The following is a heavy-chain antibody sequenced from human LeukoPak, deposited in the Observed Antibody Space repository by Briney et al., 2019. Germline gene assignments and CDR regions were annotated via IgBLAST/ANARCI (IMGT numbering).Heavy chain of an antibody. CDR3: ARRTIFGVVTPGYFDL. CDR1: GGSISSHY. CDR2: IYYSGST. Sequence: SETLSLTCTVSGGSISSHYWSWIRQPPGKGLEWIGYIYYSGSTNYNPSLKSRVTISVDTPKNQFSLKLSSVTAADTAVYYCARRTIFGVVTPGYFDLWGRGTLVTVSS. J-gene: IGHJ2*01. D-gene: IGHD3-3*01. V-gene: IGHV4-59*11.